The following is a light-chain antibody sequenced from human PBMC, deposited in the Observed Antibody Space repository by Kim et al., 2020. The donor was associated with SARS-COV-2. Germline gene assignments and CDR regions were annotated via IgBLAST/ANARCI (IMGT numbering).Light chain of an antibody. Sequence: RCPSSFYGSRSNLGLKTVCCFQQPPGTSAKLLIHSNNQRPSGVPDRFSGSTSGTSASLAISGLQSEDEADYYCAAWDDSLNGRVFGAGTQLTVL. J-gene: IGLJ2*01. CDR2: SNN. CDR3: AAWDDSLNGRV. V-gene: IGLV1-44*01. CDR1: RSNLGLKT.